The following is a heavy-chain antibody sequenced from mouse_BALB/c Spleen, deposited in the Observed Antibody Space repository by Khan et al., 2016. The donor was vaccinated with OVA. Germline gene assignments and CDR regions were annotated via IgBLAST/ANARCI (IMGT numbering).Heavy chain of an antibody. CDR2: IHYGGNN. Sequence: EVQLQESGPGLVKPSQSLSLTCSVTGYSITSGYYCNWIRQFPGNTLEWMGYIHYGGNNNYNPSLKNRISITRDTSENQFFLRLNSVTAVDSATYYCARGGRWFDYWGQGTLVTVSA. CDR1: GYSITSGYY. CDR3: ARGGRWFDY. V-gene: IGHV3-6*02. J-gene: IGHJ3*01.